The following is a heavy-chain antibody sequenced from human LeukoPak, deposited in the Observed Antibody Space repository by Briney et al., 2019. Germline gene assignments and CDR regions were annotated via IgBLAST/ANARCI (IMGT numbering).Heavy chain of an antibody. Sequence: GGSLRLSCAASGFTFTDYSMNWVRQAPGKGLEWVSSMNSDGSHIYHAGSVEGRFTISRDNARNSLYLQMNGLRDEDTAVYYCARGSFRVFDYWGQGILVTVSS. CDR3: ARGSFRVFDY. J-gene: IGHJ4*02. CDR2: MNSDGSHI. D-gene: IGHD1-26*01. V-gene: IGHV3-48*02. CDR1: GFTFTDYS.